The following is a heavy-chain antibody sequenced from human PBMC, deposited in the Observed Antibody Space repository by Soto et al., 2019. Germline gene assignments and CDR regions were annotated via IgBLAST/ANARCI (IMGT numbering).Heavy chain of an antibody. D-gene: IGHD3-10*01. J-gene: IGHJ4*02. V-gene: IGHV1-69*13. CDR3: ARDLEFRDGNISYLDY. CDR2: IIPIIGKP. Sequence: SVKVSCKACGGTFRNHVFNWVRQAPGQGLEWMGGIIPIIGKPNYEQTFKGRFTITAEASTSTVDLKGSSLRAQDTAVYYCARDLEFRDGNISYLDYGGQGTLVTVSA. CDR1: GGTFRNHV.